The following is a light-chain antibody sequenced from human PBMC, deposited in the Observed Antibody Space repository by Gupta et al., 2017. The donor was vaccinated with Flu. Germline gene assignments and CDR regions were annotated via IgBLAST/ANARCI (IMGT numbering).Light chain of an antibody. V-gene: IGKV3-15*01. J-gene: IGKJ4*01. CDR3: QQYNKWPLT. CDR2: GAS. CDR1: QGVNSN. Sequence: PATLSVSPGERATLSCRASQGVNSNLAWYQLKPGQAPRLLIHGASTRATDIPARFSGSGSATEFTLTISSLQSEDFAVYYCQQYNKWPLTFGGGTKVEI.